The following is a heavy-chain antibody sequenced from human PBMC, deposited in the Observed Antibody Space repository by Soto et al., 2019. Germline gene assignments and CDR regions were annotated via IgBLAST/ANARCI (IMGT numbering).Heavy chain of an antibody. CDR2: ISYDGSNK. D-gene: IGHD3-9*01. J-gene: IGHJ6*02. Sequence: QVQLVESGGGVVQPGRSLRLSCAASGFTFSSYGMHWVRQAPGKGLEWVAVISYDGSNKYYADSVKGRFTISRDNSKNTLYLQMNSLRAEDTAVYYCAKDKRLSAGYSNFVYYYYGMDVWGQGTTVTVSS. CDR3: AKDKRLSAGYSNFVYYYYGMDV. V-gene: IGHV3-30*18. CDR1: GFTFSSYG.